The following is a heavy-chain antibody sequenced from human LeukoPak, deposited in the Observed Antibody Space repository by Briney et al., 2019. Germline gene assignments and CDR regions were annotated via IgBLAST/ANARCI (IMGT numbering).Heavy chain of an antibody. CDR1: GFTFSSYA. Sequence: GGSLRLSCAASGFTFSSYAMHWVRQAPGKGLEWVAVISCDGSNKYYADSVKGRFTISRDNSKNTLYLQMNSLRAEDTAVYYCARDFHYYDSSGNFDYWGQGTLVTVSS. D-gene: IGHD3-22*01. J-gene: IGHJ4*02. CDR3: ARDFHYYDSSGNFDY. V-gene: IGHV3-30-3*01. CDR2: ISCDGSNK.